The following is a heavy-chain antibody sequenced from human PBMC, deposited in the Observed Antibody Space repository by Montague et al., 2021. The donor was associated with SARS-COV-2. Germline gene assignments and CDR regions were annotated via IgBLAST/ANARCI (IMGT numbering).Heavy chain of an antibody. CDR2: ISGSGGST. V-gene: IGHV3-23*01. CDR1: GFTFSSYA. D-gene: IGHD3-10*01. Sequence: SLRLSCAASGFTFSSYAMSWVRQAPGKGLEWVSAISGSGGSTYYTDSVKGRFTISRDNSKNTLYLQMNSLRAEDTAVYYCAKDALLLWFGELSRFNERYYFDYWGQGTLVTVSP. J-gene: IGHJ4*02. CDR3: AKDALLLWFGELSRFNERYYFDY.